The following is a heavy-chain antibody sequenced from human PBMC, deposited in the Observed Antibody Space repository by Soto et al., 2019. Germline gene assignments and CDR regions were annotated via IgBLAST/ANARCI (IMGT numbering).Heavy chain of an antibody. D-gene: IGHD6-6*01. J-gene: IGHJ4*02. CDR1: GGSISDFY. V-gene: IGHV4-59*01. CDR2: IYYSGST. CDR3: ARVGGLAARTFDY. Sequence: XETLSLTCTVSGGSISDFYWSWIRQPPGKGLEWIGYIYYSGSTNYNPSLKSRVTISVDTSKNQFSLNLRSMSPADTAVYYCARVGGLAARTFDYWGPGTLVTVSS.